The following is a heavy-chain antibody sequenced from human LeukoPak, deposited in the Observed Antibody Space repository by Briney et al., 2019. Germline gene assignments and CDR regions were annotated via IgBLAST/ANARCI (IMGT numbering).Heavy chain of an antibody. V-gene: IGHV3-7*01. Sequence: GGSLRLSCAASGFTFSSYWMSWVRQAPGKGLEWVANIKQDGSEKYYVDSVKGRFTISRDNANNTFYLQMNSLRAEDTAVYYCARDWPTASIWGQGTMVTVSS. CDR1: GFTFSSYW. D-gene: IGHD2-21*02. J-gene: IGHJ3*02. CDR2: IKQDGSEK. CDR3: ARDWPTASI.